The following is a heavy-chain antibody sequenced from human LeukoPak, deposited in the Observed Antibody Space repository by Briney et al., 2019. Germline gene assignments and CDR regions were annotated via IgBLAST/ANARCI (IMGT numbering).Heavy chain of an antibody. CDR3: AKDPPLGYYDSSGYFDY. V-gene: IGHV3-7*01. CDR2: IKQDGGEK. D-gene: IGHD3-22*01. Sequence: GGSLRLSCVASGFTFSNYWMQWVRQAPGKGLEWVANIKQDGGEKYYADSVKGRFTISRDNSKNTLYLQMNSLRAEDTAVYYCAKDPPLGYYDSSGYFDYWGQGTLVTVSS. J-gene: IGHJ4*02. CDR1: GFTFSNYW.